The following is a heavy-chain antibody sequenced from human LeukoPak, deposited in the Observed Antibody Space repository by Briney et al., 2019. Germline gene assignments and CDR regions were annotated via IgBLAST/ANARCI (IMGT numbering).Heavy chain of an antibody. D-gene: IGHD3-10*01. J-gene: IGHJ6*02. V-gene: IGHV4-59*12. CDR1: GGSISSYY. CDR2: IYYSGST. CDR3: ATSYYYGSGSSNPYYYYGMDV. Sequence: SETLSLTCTVSGGSISSYYWSWIRQPPGKGLEWIGYIYYSGSTNYNPSLKSRVTISVDTSKNQFSLKLSSVTAADTAVYYCATSYYYGSGSSNPYYYYGMDVWGQGTTVTVSS.